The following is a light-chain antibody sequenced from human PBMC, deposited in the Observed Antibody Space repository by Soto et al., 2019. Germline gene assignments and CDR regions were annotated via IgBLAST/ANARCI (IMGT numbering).Light chain of an antibody. CDR1: TSDFSRYNY. CDR2: EVT. J-gene: IGLJ1*01. Sequence: QSALTQPASVSGSPGQSITLSCTGTTSDFSRYNYVAWYQHLPGKAPKLLIYEVTNRPSGVSDRFSGSKSGNTASLTISGLQSDDEADYYCSSYTASTTLFLFGTGTKLTVL. CDR3: SSYTASTTLFL. V-gene: IGLV2-14*01.